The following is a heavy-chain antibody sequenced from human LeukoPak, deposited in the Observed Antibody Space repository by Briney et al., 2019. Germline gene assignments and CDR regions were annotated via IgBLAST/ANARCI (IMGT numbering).Heavy chain of an antibody. CDR1: GFTFSSYA. D-gene: IGHD6-13*01. J-gene: IGHJ4*02. Sequence: GGSLRLSCAASGFTFSSYAMSWVRQAPGMGLEWGSAISASGGSTYYADSVKGRFTISRDSSKSTLYLQMNTLRAEDTAVYYCAKRIATAGPYFDYWGQGALVTVSS. CDR2: ISASGGST. V-gene: IGHV3-23*01. CDR3: AKRIATAGPYFDY.